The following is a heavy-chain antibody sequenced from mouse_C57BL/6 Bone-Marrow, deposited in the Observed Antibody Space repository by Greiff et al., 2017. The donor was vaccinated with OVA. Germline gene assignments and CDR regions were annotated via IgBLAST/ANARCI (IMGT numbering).Heavy chain of an antibody. CDR2: ISSGSSTI. J-gene: IGHJ4*01. V-gene: IGHV5-17*01. Sequence: EVKLMESGGGLVKPGGSLKLSCAASGFTFSDYGMHWVRQAPEKGLEWVAYISSGSSTIYYADTVKGRFTISRDNAKNTLFLQMTSLRSEDTAMYYCAREGRRGAMDYWGQGTSVTVSS. CDR3: AREGRRGAMDY. CDR1: GFTFSDYG. D-gene: IGHD3-3*01.